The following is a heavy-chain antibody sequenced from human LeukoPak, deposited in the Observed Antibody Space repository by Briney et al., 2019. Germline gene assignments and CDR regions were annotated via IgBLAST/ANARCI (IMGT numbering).Heavy chain of an antibody. CDR1: GYTFTSYY. CDR2: INPSGGST. V-gene: IGHV1-46*01. J-gene: IGHJ3*02. D-gene: IGHD5-12*01. CDR3: ARDRSRVATIAYAFDI. Sequence: VASVKVSCKASGYTFTSYYMHWVRQAPGQGLEWMGIINPSGGSTSYAQKFQGRVTMTRDTSISTAYMELSRLRSDDTAVYYCARDRSRVATIAYAFDIWGQGTMVTVSS.